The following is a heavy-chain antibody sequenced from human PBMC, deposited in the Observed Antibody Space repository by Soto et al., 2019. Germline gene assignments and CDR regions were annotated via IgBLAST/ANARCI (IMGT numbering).Heavy chain of an antibody. D-gene: IGHD3-3*01. CDR3: ARVYRGMGTIYEGF. CDR1: GGTFSTYA. CDR2: IIPIFGTT. V-gene: IGHV1-69*06. J-gene: IGHJ4*02. Sequence: SVKVSCKASGGTFSTYATSWVRQAPGQGLEWMGGIIPIFGTTNYAQKFQGRVTITVDKSTSTAYMELSSLRFEDTAVYYCARVYRGMGTIYEGFWGQGTLVTVSS.